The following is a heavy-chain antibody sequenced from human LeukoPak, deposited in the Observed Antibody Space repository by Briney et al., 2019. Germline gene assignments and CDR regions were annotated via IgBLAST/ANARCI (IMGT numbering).Heavy chain of an antibody. D-gene: IGHD2-2*01. CDR3: AKDFKEGVPTKSRKLKGNYYYYMDV. V-gene: IGHV3-43D*03. CDR1: GFTFDAYA. Sequence: PGGSLRLSCAASGFTFDAYAMHWVRQAPGKGLEWVSLISWAGGSTYYAASAKGRFTISRDNSKNSLYLQMNSLRAEDTALYYCAKDFKEGVPTKSRKLKGNYYYYMDVWGKGTTVTVSS. CDR2: ISWAGGST. J-gene: IGHJ6*03.